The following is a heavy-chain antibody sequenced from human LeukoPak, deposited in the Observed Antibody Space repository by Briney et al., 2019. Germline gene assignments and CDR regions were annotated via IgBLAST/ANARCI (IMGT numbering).Heavy chain of an antibody. CDR2: IYYSGST. J-gene: IGHJ5*02. CDR1: GGSISSSSYY. V-gene: IGHV4-39*01. Sequence: NTSETLSLTCTVSGGSISSSSYYWGWIRQPPGKGLEWIGSIYYSGSTYYNPSLKSRVTISVDTSKNQFSLKLSSVTAADTAVYYCARLSGCNWFDPWGQGTLVTVSS. CDR3: ARLSGCNWFDP. D-gene: IGHD5/OR15-5a*01.